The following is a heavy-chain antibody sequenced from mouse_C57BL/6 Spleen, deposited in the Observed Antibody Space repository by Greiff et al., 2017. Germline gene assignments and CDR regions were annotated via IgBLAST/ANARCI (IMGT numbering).Heavy chain of an antibody. V-gene: IGHV5-17*01. CDR2: ISSGSSTI. D-gene: IGHD1-1*01. CDR3: ARRDYYYGTYYAMDY. CDR1: GFTFSNYG. Sequence: EVTLMASGGGLVKPGGSLTLSCASSGFTFSNYGMHWVRQAPETGLEWLAYISSGSSTIYSADTMPGPFTISRDNAKNTLFLQMTSLMSEDTAMYYCARRDYYYGTYYAMDYWGQGTSVTVAS. J-gene: IGHJ4*01.